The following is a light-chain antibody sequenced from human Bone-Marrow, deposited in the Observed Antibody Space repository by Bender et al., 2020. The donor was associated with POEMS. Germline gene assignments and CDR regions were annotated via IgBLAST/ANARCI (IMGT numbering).Light chain of an antibody. CDR3: QAWDTYSVI. V-gene: IGLV3-1*01. CDR1: DLGDKY. CDR2: QDT. Sequence: SYEVTQPPSVSVSPGQTASITCSGDDLGDKYVAWYQQKPGQSPVLVIYQDTKRPSGIPERFSGSNSGNTATLTISGTQAMDEADYYCQAWDTYSVIFGVWTKLTVL. J-gene: IGLJ2*01.